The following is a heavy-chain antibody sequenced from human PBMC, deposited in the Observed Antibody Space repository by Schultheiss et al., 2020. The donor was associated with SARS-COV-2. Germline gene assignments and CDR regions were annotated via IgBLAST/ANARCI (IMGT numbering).Heavy chain of an antibody. J-gene: IGHJ6*02. CDR3: ARDWSPDYYYGMDV. CDR2: INHSGST. CDR1: GGSISSGGYY. Sequence: SETLSLTCTVSGGSISSGGYYWSWIRQHPGKGLEWIGEINHSGSTNYNPSLKSRVTISVDTSKNQFSLKLSSVTAADTAVYYCARDWSPDYYYGMDVWGQGTTVTVSS. V-gene: IGHV4-31*03.